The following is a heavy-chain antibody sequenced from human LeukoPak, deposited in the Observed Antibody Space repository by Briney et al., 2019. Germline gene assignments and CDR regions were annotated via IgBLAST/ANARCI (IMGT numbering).Heavy chain of an antibody. J-gene: IGHJ4*02. CDR3: ASFCLGSGSYPFDS. V-gene: IGHV1-69*05. CDR1: GDTFHNYI. Sequence: SVKVSCKASGDTFHNYIVNWVRQAPREGLEWMGRIIPAFGTTSYAMNFLGRVTITTDESKTTVYMDLSSLRSDGTAVYYCASFCLGSGSYPFDSWGRGTLVTVSS. D-gene: IGHD1-26*01. CDR2: IIPAFGTT.